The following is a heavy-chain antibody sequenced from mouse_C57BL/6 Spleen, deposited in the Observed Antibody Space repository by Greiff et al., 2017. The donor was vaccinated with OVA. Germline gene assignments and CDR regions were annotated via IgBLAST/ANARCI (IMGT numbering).Heavy chain of an antibody. V-gene: IGHV1-69*01. D-gene: IGHD2-14*01. J-gene: IGHJ2*01. Sequence: QVQLQQPGAELVMPGASVKLSCKASGYTFTSYWMHWVKQRPGQGLEWIGEIDPSDSYTNYNQKFKGKSTLTVDKSSSTAYMQLSSLTSEDSAVYYCARRGYDGYLDYWGQGTTLTVSS. CDR2: IDPSDSYT. CDR1: GYTFTSYW. CDR3: ARRGYDGYLDY.